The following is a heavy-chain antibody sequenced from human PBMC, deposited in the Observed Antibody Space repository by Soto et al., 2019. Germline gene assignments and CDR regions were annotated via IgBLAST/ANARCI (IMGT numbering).Heavy chain of an antibody. CDR2: IYYSGGT. D-gene: IGHD2-15*01. CDR1: GGSVSSGSYY. V-gene: IGHV4-61*01. CDR3: AREPLGYCSGGSCYPGVFDY. J-gene: IGHJ4*02. Sequence: SETLSLTCTVSGGSVSSGSYYWSWIRQPPGKGLELIGYIYYSGGTNYNPSLKSRVTISVDTSNNQSSLKLSSVTAADTAVYYCAREPLGYCSGGSCYPGVFDYWGQGPLVTVSS.